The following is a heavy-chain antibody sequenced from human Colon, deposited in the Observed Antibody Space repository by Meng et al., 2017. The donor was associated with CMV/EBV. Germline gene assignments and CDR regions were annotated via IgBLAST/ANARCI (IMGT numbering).Heavy chain of an antibody. J-gene: IGHJ4*02. D-gene: IGHD3-10*01. CDR1: GFTFSSYA. CDR2: TNYNGFNT. V-gene: IGHV3-23*01. Sequence: GGSLRLSCAASGFTFSSYAMSWVRQAPGKGLEWVSATNYNGFNTYYADSVSGRFSVSRDNSKNTLFLQISNLRAEDTAIYYCVTDHYYGSGTYGYFDHWGQGTLVTVSS. CDR3: VTDHYYGSGTYGYFDH.